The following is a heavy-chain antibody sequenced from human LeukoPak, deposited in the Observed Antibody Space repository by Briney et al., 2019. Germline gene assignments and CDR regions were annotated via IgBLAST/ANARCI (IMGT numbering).Heavy chain of an antibody. D-gene: IGHD1-26*01. CDR2: ISTTSTSI. CDR1: GFAFSSYS. Sequence: PGGSLRLSCEASGFAFSSYSMNWVRQAPGRGPEWVSWISTTSTSIYYADSVKGRFTVSRDNAKNSLYLQMNSLRAEDTAVYYCARGVGATHFDCWGQGTLVTVST. J-gene: IGHJ4*02. CDR3: ARGVGATHFDC. V-gene: IGHV3-21*06.